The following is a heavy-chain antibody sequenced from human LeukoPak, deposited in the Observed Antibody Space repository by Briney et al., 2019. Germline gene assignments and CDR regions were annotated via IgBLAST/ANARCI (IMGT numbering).Heavy chain of an antibody. CDR1: GGSISSYY. CDR2: IYYSGST. J-gene: IGHJ3*02. D-gene: IGHD3-22*01. CDR3: ARVTQSSGYYPDAFDI. Sequence: PPETLSLTCTVSGGSISSYYWSWIRQLPGKGLEWIGYIYYSGSTNYNPSLKSRVTISVDTSKNQFSLKLSSVTAADTAVYYCARVTQSSGYYPDAFDIWGQGTMVTVSS. V-gene: IGHV4-59*01.